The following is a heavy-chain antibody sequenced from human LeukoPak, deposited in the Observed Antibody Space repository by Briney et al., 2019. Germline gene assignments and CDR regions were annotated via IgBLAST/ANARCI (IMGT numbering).Heavy chain of an antibody. CDR3: GTLLSNGPFDY. J-gene: IGHJ4*02. V-gene: IGHV1-2*02. CDR2: IYPNSGAT. Sequence: GASVKVSCKASGYTFTGYYMHWVRQAPGQGLEWIGYIYPNSGATKYAQKFQGRVTMTRDTSISTAYMELSGLGSDDTAVYYCGTLLSNGPFDYWGQGSLVTVSS. CDR1: GYTFTGYY.